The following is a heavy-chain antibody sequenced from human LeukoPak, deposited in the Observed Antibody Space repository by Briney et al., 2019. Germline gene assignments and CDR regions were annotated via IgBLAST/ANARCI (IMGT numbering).Heavy chain of an antibody. CDR1: GFTFSTYS. V-gene: IGHV3-49*04. CDR3: TRDHYSSLDY. Sequence: PGGSLRLSCAASGFTFSTYSMNWVRQAPGKGLEWVGFIRVRAFGATTEYAASVKGRFTISRDDSKNIAYLQMNSLKSEDTAVYYCTRDHYSSLDYWGQGTLVTVSS. CDR2: IRVRAFGATT. D-gene: IGHD4-11*01. J-gene: IGHJ4*02.